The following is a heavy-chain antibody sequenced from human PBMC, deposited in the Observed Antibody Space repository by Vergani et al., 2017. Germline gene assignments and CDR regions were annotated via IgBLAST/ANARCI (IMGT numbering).Heavy chain of an antibody. CDR3: AKHFRGWGIDY. J-gene: IGHJ4*02. CDR1: GFTLSNYD. D-gene: IGHD3-16*01. Sequence: QEQLVESGGGVVQRGGSLRLSCATSGFTLSNYDMQWIRQGPGKGLEFVAFIQFDGSNQYYADSVKGRFTLSRDFSKNTLYLQMNSPRTDDTATYYCAKHFRGWGIDYWGQGTQVIVSS. V-gene: IGHV3-30*02. CDR2: IQFDGSNQ.